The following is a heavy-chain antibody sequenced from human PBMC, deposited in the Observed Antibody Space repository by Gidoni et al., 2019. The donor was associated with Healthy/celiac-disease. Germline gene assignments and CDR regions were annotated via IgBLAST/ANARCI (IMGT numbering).Heavy chain of an antibody. CDR2: IRYDGSNK. CDR1: GFTFSSYG. J-gene: IGHJ4*02. CDR3: AKGPNGYFDY. Sequence: QVQLVESGGGVVQPGGSLRLSCAASGFTFSSYGMHWVRQAPGKGLEWVAFIRYDGSNKYYADSVKGRFTISRDNSKNTLYLQMNSLRAEDTAVYYCAKGPNGYFDYWGQGTLVTVSS. V-gene: IGHV3-30*02.